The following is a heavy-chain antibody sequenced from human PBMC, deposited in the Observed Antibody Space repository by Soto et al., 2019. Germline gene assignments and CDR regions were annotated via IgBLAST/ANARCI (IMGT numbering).Heavy chain of an antibody. Sequence: QVQLVQSGTEVKKPGASVKVSCKASGYSFTNYGFSWVRQAPGQGLEWMGWISTYNGETKYAQKLQGRVTMTTDTSTSTAYMELRSLRADDAAVYYCARGDCSSTSCYYIGSAGMDVWGQGTTVTVSS. D-gene: IGHD2-2*01. CDR2: ISTYNGET. V-gene: IGHV1-18*01. CDR1: GYSFTNYG. J-gene: IGHJ6*02. CDR3: ARGDCSSTSCYYIGSAGMDV.